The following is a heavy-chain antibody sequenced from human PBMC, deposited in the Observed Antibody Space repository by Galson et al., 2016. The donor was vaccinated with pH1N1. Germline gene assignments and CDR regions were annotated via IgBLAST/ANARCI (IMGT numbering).Heavy chain of an antibody. CDR3: AKPIYGSGGFDP. CDR1: GFTFSSYG. D-gene: IGHD3-10*01. Sequence: SLRLSCAASGFTFSSYGMHWVRQAPGKGLEWVAVISYDGSKKYYADSVKGRFTISRDNSKNTLYLQVNSLRAEDTAVYYCAKPIYGSGGFDPWGQGTLVTVSS. V-gene: IGHV3-30*18. J-gene: IGHJ5*02. CDR2: ISYDGSKK.